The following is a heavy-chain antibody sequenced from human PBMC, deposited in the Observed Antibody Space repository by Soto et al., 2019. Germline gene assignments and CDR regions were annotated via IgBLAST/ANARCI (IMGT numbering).Heavy chain of an antibody. CDR2: INEDGSEI. V-gene: IGHV3-7*01. Sequence: GGSLRLSCAVSGFTFRSFWMSWVRQATGKGLEWVASINEDGSEIYYVDSVKGRFTISRDNADNSLFLQMNSLSAEDTGVYFCARDIGFDYVDWGQGTLVTVSS. CDR3: ARDIGFDYVD. D-gene: IGHD3-16*01. CDR1: GFTFRSFW. J-gene: IGHJ4*02.